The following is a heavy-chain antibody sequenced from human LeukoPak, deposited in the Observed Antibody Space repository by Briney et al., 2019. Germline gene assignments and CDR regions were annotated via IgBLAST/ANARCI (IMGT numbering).Heavy chain of an antibody. Sequence: GGSLRLSCAASGFTFSRYTMNWVRQSPGKGLEWVSSISSSGYYIYYADSVKGRFTISRDNAKNSLYLQMNSLRAEDTAVYYCARVAVSATGAFDIWGQGTMVTVSS. CDR3: ARVAVSATGAFDI. D-gene: IGHD6-19*01. CDR2: ISSSGYYI. CDR1: GFTFSRYT. V-gene: IGHV3-21*01. J-gene: IGHJ3*02.